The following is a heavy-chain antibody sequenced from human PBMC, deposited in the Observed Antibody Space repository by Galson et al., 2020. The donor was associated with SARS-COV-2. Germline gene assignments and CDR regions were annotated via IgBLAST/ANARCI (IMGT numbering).Heavy chain of an antibody. Sequence: GESLKISCEASGFTFSYYAMNWVRQAPGKGLEWVSYISGSDGIIYYADSVEGRFTISRDNAKNSLHLQMNSLRAEDTAVYYCARGGRTRLVGWVRGTLVTVTS. V-gene: IGHV3-48*03. J-gene: IGHJ2*01. D-gene: IGHD1-26*01. CDR3: ARGGRTRLVG. CDR2: ISGSDGII. CDR1: GFTFSYYA.